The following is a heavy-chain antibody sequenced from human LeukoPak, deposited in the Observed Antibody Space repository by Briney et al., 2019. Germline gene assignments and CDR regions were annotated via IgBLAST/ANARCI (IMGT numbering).Heavy chain of an antibody. D-gene: IGHD2-8*01. J-gene: IGHJ4*02. V-gene: IGHV4-59*01. CDR2: IYYSGST. CDR3: ACSNGGNSSR. Sequence: PSKTLSLTCTVSGGSISSYYWSWIRQPPGKGLEWIGYIYYSGSTNYNPSLKSRVTISVDTSKNQFSLKLSSVTAADTAVYYCACSNGGNSSRWGQGTLVTVSS. CDR1: GGSISSYY.